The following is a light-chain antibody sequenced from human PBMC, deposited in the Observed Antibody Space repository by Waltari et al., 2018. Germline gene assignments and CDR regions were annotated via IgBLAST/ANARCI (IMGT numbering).Light chain of an antibody. CDR3: HSYNSTSWV. CDR1: SGSIASNY. V-gene: IGLV6-57*04. CDR2: EDS. J-gene: IGLJ3*02. Sequence: FKLSQPHSVSESPGKTVTISCTRSSGSIASNYVQWYQQRPGSVPTCVIYEDSQRPSGVPDRVSGSIDSSSNSASRTISGLKTEDEADYYCHSYNSTSWVFGGGTKLTVL.